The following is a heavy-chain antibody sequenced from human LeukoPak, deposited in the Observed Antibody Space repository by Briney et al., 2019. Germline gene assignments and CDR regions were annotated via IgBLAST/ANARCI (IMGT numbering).Heavy chain of an antibody. CDR3: ARATDDYQLLGDAFDI. D-gene: IGHD2-2*01. Sequence: SETLSLTCTVSGGSISSYYWSWIRQPPGKGLEWIGYIYYSGSTNYNPSLKSRVTISVDTSKNQFSLKLSSVTAADTAVYYCARATDDYQLLGDAFDIWGQGAMVTVSS. CDR1: GGSISSYY. CDR2: IYYSGST. V-gene: IGHV4-59*01. J-gene: IGHJ3*02.